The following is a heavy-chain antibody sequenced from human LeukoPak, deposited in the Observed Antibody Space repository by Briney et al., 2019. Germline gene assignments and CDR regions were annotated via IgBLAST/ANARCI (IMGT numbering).Heavy chain of an antibody. Sequence: PGGSLRLSCAASGFTFSSYAMHWVRQRPGKGLEWVALISYDGSNKYYADSVKGRFTISRDNSKNTLYLQINSLRAEDTAVYYCARSRDSYGSDFDYWGQGTLVTVSS. CDR2: ISYDGSNK. CDR1: GFTFSSYA. CDR3: ARSRDSYGSDFDY. V-gene: IGHV3-30*04. J-gene: IGHJ4*02. D-gene: IGHD5-18*01.